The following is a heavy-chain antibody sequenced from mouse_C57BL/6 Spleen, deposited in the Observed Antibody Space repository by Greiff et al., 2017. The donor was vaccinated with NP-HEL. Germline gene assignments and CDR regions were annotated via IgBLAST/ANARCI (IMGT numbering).Heavy chain of an antibody. J-gene: IGHJ4*01. D-gene: IGHD6-1*01. V-gene: IGHV1-55*01. CDR3: ARGLATYAMDY. CDR1: GYTFTSYW. CDR2: IYPGSGST. Sequence: QVQLQQSGAELVKPGASVKMSCKASGYTFTSYWITWVKQRPGQGLEWIGDIYPGSGSTNYNEKFKSKATLTVDTSSSTAYMQLSSLTSEDSAVYYCARGLATYAMDYWGQGTSVTVSS.